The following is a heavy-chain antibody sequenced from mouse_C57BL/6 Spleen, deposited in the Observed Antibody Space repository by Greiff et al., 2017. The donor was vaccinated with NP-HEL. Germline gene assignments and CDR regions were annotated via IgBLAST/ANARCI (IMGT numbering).Heavy chain of an antibody. J-gene: IGHJ2*01. Sequence: QVQLQQSGAELVRPGASVKLSCKASGYTFTDYYINWVKQRPGQGLEWIARIYPGSGNTYYNEKFKGKATLTAENSSSTAYMQLSSLTSEDSAVYFCAKSYDYDAFFGYWGQGTTLTGSS. D-gene: IGHD2-4*01. CDR2: IYPGSGNT. CDR1: GYTFTDYY. CDR3: AKSYDYDAFFGY. V-gene: IGHV1-76*01.